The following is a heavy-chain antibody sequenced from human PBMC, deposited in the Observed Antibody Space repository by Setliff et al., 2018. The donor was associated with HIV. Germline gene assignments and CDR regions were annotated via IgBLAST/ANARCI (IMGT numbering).Heavy chain of an antibody. V-gene: IGHV4-39*07. J-gene: IGHJ5*02. Sequence: KTSETLSLTCTVSGGFISSSGYYWGWIRQPPGKGLEWIGIIYYSGSSYYNPSLKSRVTISVDTSKKQFSLKLSSVTAADTAVYYCARGHGSGSPANWFDPWGQGALVTVSS. D-gene: IGHD3-10*01. CDR3: ARGHGSGSPANWFDP. CDR2: IYYSGSS. CDR1: GGFISSSGYY.